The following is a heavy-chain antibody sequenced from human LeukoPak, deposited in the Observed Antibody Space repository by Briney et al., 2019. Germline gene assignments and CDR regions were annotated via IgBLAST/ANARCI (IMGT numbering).Heavy chain of an antibody. J-gene: IGHJ2*01. Sequence: GESLKISCQASGYTFTTYWIGWVRQMPGKGLECMGIIYPDDSDTTYSPSFQGQVTISADKSFSTAYLQWSSLKASDTAIYYCARLGGNTYYFGSASYPNWYFDLWGRGTLVTVSS. V-gene: IGHV5-51*01. CDR3: ARLGGNTYYFGSASYPNWYFDL. CDR1: GYTFTTYW. CDR2: IYPDDSDT. D-gene: IGHD3-10*01.